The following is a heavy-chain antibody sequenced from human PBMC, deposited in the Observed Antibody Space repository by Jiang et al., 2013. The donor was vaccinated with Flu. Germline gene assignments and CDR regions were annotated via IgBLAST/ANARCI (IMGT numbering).Heavy chain of an antibody. D-gene: IGHD1-1*01. V-gene: IGHV3-74*01. J-gene: IGHJ4*02. Sequence: QLVESGGGLVQPGGSLRLSCAASGFSFSTYSMHWVRQAPGKGLVWVSRIKPEGDITNYADSVKGRFTISRDNAKNTLFLQMNSLRAEDTGVYYCARDLDWTLFDYWGQGTLVSVST. CDR3: ARDLDWTLFDY. CDR1: GFSFSTYS. CDR2: IKPEGDIT.